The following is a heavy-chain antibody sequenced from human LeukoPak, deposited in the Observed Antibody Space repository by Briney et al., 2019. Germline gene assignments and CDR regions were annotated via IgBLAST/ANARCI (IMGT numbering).Heavy chain of an antibody. Sequence: GGSLRLSCAASGFTFSTYDMHWVRQATGKGLEWLSGISNAGDTYYAGSVKGRFTVSRDNAKKSLYLQMNSLRVGDTAVYYCARAEGSGYYDLWYNYWGQGTLVTVSS. CDR1: GFTFSTYD. D-gene: IGHD3-22*01. CDR2: ISNAGDT. J-gene: IGHJ4*02. V-gene: IGHV3-13*01. CDR3: ARAEGSGYYDLWYNY.